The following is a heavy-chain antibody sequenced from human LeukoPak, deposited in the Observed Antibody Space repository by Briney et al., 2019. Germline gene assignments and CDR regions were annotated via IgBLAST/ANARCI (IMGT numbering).Heavy chain of an antibody. J-gene: IGHJ4*02. CDR3: ANWIGSSSRDY. Sequence: GGSLRPSCAAAGFTFSTYAMTWVRQPQGNGLEWDSGINSNGDEIYYADSVRGRFTISRDNSNIALYLQMDSLRTEDTAVYYCANWIGSSSRDYWGQGTLVTVSS. CDR2: INSNGDEI. D-gene: IGHD6-6*01. CDR1: GFTFSTYA. V-gene: IGHV3-23*01.